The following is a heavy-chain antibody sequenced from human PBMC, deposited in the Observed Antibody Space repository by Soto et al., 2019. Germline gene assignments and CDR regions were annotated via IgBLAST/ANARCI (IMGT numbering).Heavy chain of an antibody. J-gene: IGHJ6*02. CDR1: GFTFSSYA. V-gene: IGHV3-23*01. D-gene: IGHD5-18*01. CDR2: ISGSGGST. Sequence: PGGSLRLSCAASGFTFSSYAMSWVRQAPGKGLEWVSAISGSGGSTYYADSVKGRFTISRDNSKNTLYLQMNSLRAEDTAVYYCATTVDTYYYYGMDVWGQGTTVTVSS. CDR3: ATTVDTYYYYGMDV.